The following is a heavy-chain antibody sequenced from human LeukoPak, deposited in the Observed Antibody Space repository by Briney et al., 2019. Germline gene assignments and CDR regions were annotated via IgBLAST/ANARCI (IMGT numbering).Heavy chain of an antibody. D-gene: IGHD3-22*01. CDR1: GFMFSTYA. Sequence: GGSLRLSCAASGFMFSTYAMSWVRQAPGKGLEWVSGISDSGSNTYYADSVKGRFTISRDNSKNTLYLQMNSLRVDDTAVYYRARDRVDASGYNPYNWFDPWGQGTLVTVSS. CDR3: ARDRVDASGYNPYNWFDP. CDR2: ISDSGSNT. J-gene: IGHJ5*02. V-gene: IGHV3-23*01.